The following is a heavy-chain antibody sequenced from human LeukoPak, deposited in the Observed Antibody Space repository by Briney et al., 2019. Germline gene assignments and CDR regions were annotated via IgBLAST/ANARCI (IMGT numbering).Heavy chain of an antibody. CDR2: IYSGGST. CDR1: GLTVSGNY. V-gene: IGHV3-53*04. J-gene: IGHJ5*02. D-gene: IGHD3-10*01. CDR3: ARLRQDYYGNWFDP. Sequence: GGSLRLSCAASGLTVSGNYMSWVRQAPGKGLEWVSVIYSGGSTYYADSVKGRFTISRHNSKNTLYLQMNSLRAEDTAVYYCARLRQDYYGNWFDPWGQGTLVTVSS.